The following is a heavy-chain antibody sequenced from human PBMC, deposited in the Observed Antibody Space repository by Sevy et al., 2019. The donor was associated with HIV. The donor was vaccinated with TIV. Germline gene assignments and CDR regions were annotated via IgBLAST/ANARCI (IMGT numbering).Heavy chain of an antibody. CDR1: GYTFTSYG. CDR2: ISAYNGNT. D-gene: IGHD3-3*01. J-gene: IGHJ4*02. Sequence: ASVKVSCKASGYTFTSYGISWVRQAPGQGLEWMGWISAYNGNTNYAQKLQGRVTMTTDTSTSTAYMELRSLRSDDTAVYHCARENYDFWSGYWEYYFDYWGQGTLVTVSS. CDR3: ARENYDFWSGYWEYYFDY. V-gene: IGHV1-18*04.